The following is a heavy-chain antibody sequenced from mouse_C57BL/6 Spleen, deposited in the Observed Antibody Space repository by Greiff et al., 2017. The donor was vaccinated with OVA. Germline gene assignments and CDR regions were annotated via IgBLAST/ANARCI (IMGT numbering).Heavy chain of an antibody. CDR1: GFSLTSYA. Sequence: VKLVESGPGLVAPSQSLSITCTVSGFSLTSYAISWVRQPPGKGLEWLGVIWTGGGTNYNSALKSRLSISKDNSKSQVFLKMNSLQTDDTARYYCARTHYYDYDGAMDYWGQGTSVTVSS. J-gene: IGHJ4*01. CDR3: ARTHYYDYDGAMDY. V-gene: IGHV2-9-1*01. CDR2: IWTGGGT. D-gene: IGHD2-4*01.